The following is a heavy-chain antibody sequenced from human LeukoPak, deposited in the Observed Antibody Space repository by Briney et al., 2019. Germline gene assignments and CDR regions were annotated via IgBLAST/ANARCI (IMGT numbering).Heavy chain of an antibody. CDR1: DGSISSYY. V-gene: IGHV4-59*12. J-gene: IGHJ5*02. CDR2: IYYSGST. Sequence: DPSETLSLTCTVSDGSISSYYWSWIRQPPGKGLEWIGYIYYSGSTNYNPSLKSRVTISVDTSKNQFSLKLSSVTAADTAVYYCARDRRYCSSTSCYGSWFDPWGQGTLVTVSS. D-gene: IGHD2-2*01. CDR3: ARDRRYCSSTSCYGSWFDP.